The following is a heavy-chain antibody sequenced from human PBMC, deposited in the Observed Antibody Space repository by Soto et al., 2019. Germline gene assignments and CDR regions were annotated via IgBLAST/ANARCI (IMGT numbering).Heavy chain of an antibody. D-gene: IGHD4-17*01. Sequence: QVQLQESGPGLVKPSQTLSLTCTVSGGSISSGGYYWSWIRQHPGKGLEWSGYIYYSGSTYYNPSLKRRGTLAGETSKNQFALKLSAVTAADTAVYYCAREGRYGGLFDSWGQGTLVTVSS. CDR1: GGSISSGGYY. V-gene: IGHV4-31*03. J-gene: IGHJ4*02. CDR2: IYYSGST. CDR3: AREGRYGGLFDS.